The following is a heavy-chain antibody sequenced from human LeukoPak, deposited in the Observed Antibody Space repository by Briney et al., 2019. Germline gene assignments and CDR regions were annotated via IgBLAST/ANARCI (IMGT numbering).Heavy chain of an antibody. J-gene: IGHJ4*02. Sequence: SETLSLTCTVSGDSISSSYWGWLRQPPGKGLEWIGTINHSGTTYHNPSLKSRLTLFVATSKNQFSLKLSSVTDADTAAYYCVRPTSGSYSDYWGQGTLVTVSS. D-gene: IGHD3-10*01. CDR1: GDSISSSY. V-gene: IGHV4-39*01. CDR3: VRPTSGSYSDY. CDR2: INHSGTT.